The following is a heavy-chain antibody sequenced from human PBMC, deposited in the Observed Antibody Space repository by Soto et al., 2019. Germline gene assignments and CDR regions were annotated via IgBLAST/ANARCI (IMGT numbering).Heavy chain of an antibody. J-gene: IGHJ6*02. V-gene: IGHV5-10-1*01. CDR3: AKDYGIAFPGLMDV. D-gene: IGHD3-16*01. Sequence: GESLKISCKGSGYSFTSYWISWVRQMPGKGLEWMGRIDPSDSYTNYSPSFQGHVTISRDNSKNSLYLQMNSLRTEDTALYYCAKDYGIAFPGLMDVWGQGTTVTVSS. CDR1: GYSFTSYW. CDR2: IDPSDSYT.